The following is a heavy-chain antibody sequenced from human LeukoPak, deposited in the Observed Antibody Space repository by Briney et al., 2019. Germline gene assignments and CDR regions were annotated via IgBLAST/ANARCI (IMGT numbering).Heavy chain of an antibody. CDR2: IYPGDSDT. J-gene: IGHJ4*02. V-gene: IGHV5-51*01. Sequence: GESLKISCKTSGYSLTSYWIGWVRQMPGRGLEWMGIIYPGDSDTRYSPSFQGQVTISADKSISTAYLQWSSLKASDTAIYYCARREGSSWNYWGQGTLVTVSS. D-gene: IGHD6-13*01. CDR1: GYSLTSYW. CDR3: ARREGSSWNY.